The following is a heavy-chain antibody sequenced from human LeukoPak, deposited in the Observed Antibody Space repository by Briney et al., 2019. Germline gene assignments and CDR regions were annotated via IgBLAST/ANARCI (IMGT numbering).Heavy chain of an antibody. CDR1: GFTFGSHA. Sequence: RGSLRLSCEASGFTFGSHAMYWVRQAPGKGLEWVAGIFGSGGSPHYADSVKGRFTISRDNSRNTVYLPLKSMRAEDTAVYYCGKTPVGYSSGQRPAWPVDYWGQGTLVTVSS. CDR2: IFGSGGSP. CDR3: GKTPVGYSSGQRPAWPVDY. D-gene: IGHD5-18*01. J-gene: IGHJ4*02. V-gene: IGHV3-23*01.